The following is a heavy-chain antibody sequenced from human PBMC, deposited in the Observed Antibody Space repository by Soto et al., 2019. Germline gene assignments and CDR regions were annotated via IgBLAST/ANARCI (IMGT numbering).Heavy chain of an antibody. J-gene: IGHJ4*02. CDR2: ISWNSDSI. CDR1: GFTFEGYS. D-gene: IGHD3-10*01. Sequence: PGGALKLSCAASGFTFEGYSLHWVRPAPGKGLEWVSGISWNSDSIGYAGSVKGRFTISRENAKNSLYLQMSSLIPEDTALYYCARDDSAMVRGFTLDYWGQEILVTVSS. CDR3: ARDDSAMVRGFTLDY. V-gene: IGHV3-9*01.